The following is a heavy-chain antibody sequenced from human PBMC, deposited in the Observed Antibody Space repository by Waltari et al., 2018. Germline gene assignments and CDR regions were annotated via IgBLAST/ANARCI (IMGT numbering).Heavy chain of an antibody. CDR3: AHRGGNSPTNWFDP. Sequence: QITLKESGPTLVKPTQTLTLTCTFSGFSLSTSGVGVGWIRQPPGKALEWLALIYWNDDKRYSPSLKSRLTITKDTSKNQVVLTMTNMDPVDTATYYCAHRGGNSPTNWFDPWGQGTLVTVSS. CDR2: IYWNDDK. CDR1: GFSLSTSGVG. D-gene: IGHD2-21*02. V-gene: IGHV2-5*01. J-gene: IGHJ5*02.